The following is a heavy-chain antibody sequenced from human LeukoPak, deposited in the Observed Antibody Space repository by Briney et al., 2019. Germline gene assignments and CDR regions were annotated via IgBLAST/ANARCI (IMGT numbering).Heavy chain of an antibody. D-gene: IGHD2-2*01. V-gene: IGHV3-7*01. CDR3: ARAGGRLVPAAVRFDP. CDR1: GFTFSSYW. CDR2: IKQDGSEK. J-gene: IGHJ5*02. Sequence: GGSLRLSCAASGFTFSSYWMSWVRQAPGKGLEWVANIKQDGSEKYHVDSVKGRFTISRDNAKNSLYLQMNSLRAEDTAIYYCARAGGRLVPAAVRFDPRGQGNLVTVSS.